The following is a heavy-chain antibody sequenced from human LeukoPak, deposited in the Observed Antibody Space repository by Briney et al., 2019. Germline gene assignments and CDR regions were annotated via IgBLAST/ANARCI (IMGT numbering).Heavy chain of an antibody. V-gene: IGHV1-2*02. CDR3: ARDYYGSGSSDDDWFDP. CDR2: INPNSGGT. Sequence: ASVKVSCKASGFTFTGYYMHWVRQAPGQGLEWMGWINPNSGGTNYAQKFQGRVTMTRDTSISTAYMELSRLRSDDTAVYYCARDYYGSGSSDDDWFDPWGQGTLVTVSS. CDR1: GFTFTGYY. J-gene: IGHJ5*02. D-gene: IGHD3-10*01.